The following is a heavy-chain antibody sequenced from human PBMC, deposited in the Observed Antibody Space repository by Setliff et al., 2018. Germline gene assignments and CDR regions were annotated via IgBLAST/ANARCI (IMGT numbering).Heavy chain of an antibody. CDR2: IYYSGTT. CDR3: ARCSGSYDAFDI. D-gene: IGHD1-26*01. V-gene: IGHV4-59*08. CDR1: GGSISNYY. Sequence: SETLSLTCTVSGGSISNYYWSWIRQPPGKGLEWIGYIYYSGTTNSIPSLKSRVTISVDTSKNQFSLKLSSVTAADTAVYYCARCSGSYDAFDIWGQGTMVTVSS. J-gene: IGHJ3*02.